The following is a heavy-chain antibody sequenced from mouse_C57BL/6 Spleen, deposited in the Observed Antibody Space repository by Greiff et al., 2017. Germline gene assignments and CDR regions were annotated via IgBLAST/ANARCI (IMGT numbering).Heavy chain of an antibody. CDR3: ARRYYYGSSYYFDY. CDR1: GYSFTDYN. D-gene: IGHD1-1*01. J-gene: IGHJ2*01. Sequence: EVKVVESGPELVKPGASGYSFTDYNMNWVKQSNGKSLEWIGVINPNYGTTSYNQKFKGKATLTVDQSSSTAYMQLNSLTSEDSAVYYCARRYYYGSSYYFDYWGQGTTLTVSS. CDR2: INPNYGTT. V-gene: IGHV1-39*01.